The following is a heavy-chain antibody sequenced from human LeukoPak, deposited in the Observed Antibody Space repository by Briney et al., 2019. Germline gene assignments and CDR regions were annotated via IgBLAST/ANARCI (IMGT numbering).Heavy chain of an antibody. CDR3: ARAIYYYMGV. V-gene: IGHV4-59*01. Sequence: SETLSLTCTVSGGSISSYYWSWIRQPPGKGLEWIGYIYYSGSTNYNPSLKSRVTISVDTSKNQFSLKLSSVTAADTAVYYCARAIYYYMGVWGKGTTVTISS. J-gene: IGHJ6*03. CDR1: GGSISSYY. CDR2: IYYSGST.